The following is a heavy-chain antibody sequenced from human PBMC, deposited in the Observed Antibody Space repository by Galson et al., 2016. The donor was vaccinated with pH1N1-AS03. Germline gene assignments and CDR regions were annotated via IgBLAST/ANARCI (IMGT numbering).Heavy chain of an antibody. CDR3: ARDVDGPDDY. CDR2: INEDGSTT. D-gene: IGHD5-24*01. J-gene: IGHJ4*02. CDR1: GFTFSRYW. Sequence: SLRLSCAASGFTFSRYWMHWVRQAPGKGLVWVSHINEDGSTTRYADSVKGRFTISRDNSESTLYLQMNSLGDDDPAVNYCARDVDGPDDYWGQGTLGTVSS. V-gene: IGHV3-74*01.